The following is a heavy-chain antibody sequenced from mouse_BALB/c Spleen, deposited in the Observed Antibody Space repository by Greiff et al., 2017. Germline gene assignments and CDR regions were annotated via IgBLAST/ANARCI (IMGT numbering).Heavy chain of an antibody. D-gene: IGHD1-2*01. CDR1: GFTFSDYY. CDR3: ARGITTATHAMDY. Sequence: EVKLMESGGGLVKPGGSLKLSCAASGFTFSDYYMYWVRQTPEKRLEWVATISDGGSYTYYPDSVKGRFTISRDNAKNNLYLQMSSLKSEDTAMYYCARGITTATHAMDYWGQGTSVTVSS. J-gene: IGHJ4*01. V-gene: IGHV5-4*02. CDR2: ISDGGSYT.